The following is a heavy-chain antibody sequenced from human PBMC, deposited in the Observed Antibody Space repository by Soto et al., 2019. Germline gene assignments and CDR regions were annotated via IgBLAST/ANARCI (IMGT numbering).Heavy chain of an antibody. CDR3: AKSEDVLTVTNLDFDY. D-gene: IGHD4-17*01. Sequence: GGSLRLSCAASGFTFSSYGMHWVRQAPGKGLEWVAVISYDGSNKYYADSVKGRFTISRDNSKNTPYLQMNSLRAEDTAVYYCAKSEDVLTVTNLDFDYWGQGTLVTVSS. CDR1: GFTFSSYG. CDR2: ISYDGSNK. J-gene: IGHJ4*02. V-gene: IGHV3-30*18.